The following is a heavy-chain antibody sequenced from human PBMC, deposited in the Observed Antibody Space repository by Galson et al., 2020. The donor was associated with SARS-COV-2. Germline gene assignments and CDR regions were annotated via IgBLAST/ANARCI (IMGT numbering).Heavy chain of an antibody. J-gene: IGHJ4*02. V-gene: IGHV2-70*01. D-gene: IGHD5-12*01. CDR3: ARMADGYGGYDYGSSPFDY. CDR1: GFSLTTRGMG. Sequence: SGPTLVKPTQTLTLTCTFSGFSLTTRGMGVTWIRQPPGKALEWLALIDWDDDKYYSTSLKTRLTISRDTSKNQVFLTMTNMDPVDTATYYCARMADGYGGYDYGSSPFDYWGQGTLVTVSS. CDR2: IDWDDDK.